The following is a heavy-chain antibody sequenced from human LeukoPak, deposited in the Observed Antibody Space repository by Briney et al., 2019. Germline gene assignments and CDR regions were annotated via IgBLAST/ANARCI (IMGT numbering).Heavy chain of an antibody. J-gene: IGHJ6*03. CDR1: GFTFSDYN. V-gene: IGHV3-21*01. CDR3: ARDPYSGNYGDYYYYYMDV. CDR2: ISSSSSYI. Sequence: GGSLRLSCAASGFTFSDYNMNWVRQAPGRGLDWVSSISSSSSYIYYADSVKGRFTISRDNAKNSLYLQMNSLRAEDTAVYYCARDPYSGNYGDYYYYYMDVWGKGTTVTISS. D-gene: IGHD1-26*01.